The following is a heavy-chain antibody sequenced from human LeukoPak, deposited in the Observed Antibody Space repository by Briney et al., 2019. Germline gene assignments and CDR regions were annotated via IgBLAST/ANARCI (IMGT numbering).Heavy chain of an antibody. CDR3: AREPGFDSSGYLNWFDP. CDR1: GGSISSYY. CDR2: ISYSGST. D-gene: IGHD3-22*01. J-gene: IGHJ5*02. V-gene: IGHV4-59*01. Sequence: PSETLSLTCTVSGGSISSYYWSWIRQPPGKGLEWIACISYSGSTKYNPSLKSRVTISVDTSKNQLSLKLSSVTAADTAVYYRAREPGFDSSGYLNWFDPWGQGTLVTVSS.